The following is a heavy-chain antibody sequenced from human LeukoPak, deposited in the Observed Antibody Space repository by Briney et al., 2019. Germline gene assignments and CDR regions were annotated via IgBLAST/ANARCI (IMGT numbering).Heavy chain of an antibody. CDR1: GFTFSSYW. V-gene: IGHV3-21*01. CDR3: ARDFYYDSSGYYGQLDY. D-gene: IGHD3-22*01. CDR2: ISSSSSYI. J-gene: IGHJ4*02. Sequence: GGSLRLSCAASGFTFSSYWMSWVRQAPGKGLEWVSSISSSSSYIYYADSVKGRFTISRDNAKNSLYLQMNSLRAEDTAVYYCARDFYYDSSGYYGQLDYWGQGTLVTVSS.